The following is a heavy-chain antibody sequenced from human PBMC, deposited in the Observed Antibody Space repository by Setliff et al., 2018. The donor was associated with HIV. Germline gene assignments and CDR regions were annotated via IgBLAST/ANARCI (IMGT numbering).Heavy chain of an antibody. D-gene: IGHD4-17*01. CDR2: IYFTGSS. J-gene: IGHJ3*01. CDR3: ARVQMAYAAFDV. V-gene: IGHV4-59*01. Sequence: SETLSLTCTVSGGSISTYYWSWIRQPPGKGLEWIGFIYFTGSSDNNPSLKSRVTLPVDTSKHQFSLKLSSVTAADTAVYYCARVQMAYAAFDVWGQGTMVTVSS. CDR1: GGSISTYY.